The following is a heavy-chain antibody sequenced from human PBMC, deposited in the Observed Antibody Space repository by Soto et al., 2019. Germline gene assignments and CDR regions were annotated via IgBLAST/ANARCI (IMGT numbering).Heavy chain of an antibody. J-gene: IGHJ4*02. CDR3: AAGWNPRPLDY. CDR1: GGSVSSNSYY. Sequence: QVQLQESGPGLVKPSETLSRTCTVSGGSVSSNSYYWSWIRQPPGKGLEWIAYIYYSGGANYNPSLKSRVTISVDTSKNQFSLKLSSVTAADTAVYYCAAGWNPRPLDYWGQGTLVTVSS. CDR2: IYYSGGA. V-gene: IGHV4-61*01. D-gene: IGHD1-1*01.